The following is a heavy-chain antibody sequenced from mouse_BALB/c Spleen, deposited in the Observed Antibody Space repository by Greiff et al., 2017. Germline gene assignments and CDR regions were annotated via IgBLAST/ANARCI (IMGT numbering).Heavy chain of an antibody. CDR3: TRTIYYGNYFDY. Sequence: QVTLKESGPGILQPSQTLSLSCSFSGFSLSTSGMGLVWMCQPSGLGLEWLVHIYWGDDKCYNPSLKSRITISKDTSRNQLLHMITSVDTAATATYYATRTIYYGNYFDYWGQGTTLTVSS. J-gene: IGHJ2*01. D-gene: IGHD2-1*01. CDR1: GFSLSTSGMG. V-gene: IGHV8-12*01. CDR2: IYWGDDK.